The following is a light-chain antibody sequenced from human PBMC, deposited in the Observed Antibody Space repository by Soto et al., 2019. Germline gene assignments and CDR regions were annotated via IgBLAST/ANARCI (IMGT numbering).Light chain of an antibody. CDR3: QQYGSSLYT. Sequence: EIVLTQSPGTLSLSPGERATLSCRASQSVSSTYVAWYQQKPGQAPRLLIYGASSRSPGTPDRFSGSGSGTDFTLSISRLEPEDLAVYYCQQYGSSLYTFGQRTKLEIK. J-gene: IGKJ2*01. V-gene: IGKV3-20*01. CDR1: QSVSSTY. CDR2: GAS.